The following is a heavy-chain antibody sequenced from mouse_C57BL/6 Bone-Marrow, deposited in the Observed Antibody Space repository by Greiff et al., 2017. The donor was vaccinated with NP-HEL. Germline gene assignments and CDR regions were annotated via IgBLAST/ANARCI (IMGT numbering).Heavy chain of an antibody. D-gene: IGHD1-1*01. CDR3: ERLRDYYGNSHFGC. J-gene: IGHJ2*01. Sequence: EVMLVESGGGLVQPGGSLSLSCAASGFTFTDYYMSWVRQPPGKALEWLGFIRNKANGYTTEYSASVKGRFTISRDNSNSILYLHMNALGAEDSATYYCERLRDYYGNSHFGCWGQSATLTVSS. CDR2: IRNKANGYTT. V-gene: IGHV7-3*01. CDR1: GFTFTDYY.